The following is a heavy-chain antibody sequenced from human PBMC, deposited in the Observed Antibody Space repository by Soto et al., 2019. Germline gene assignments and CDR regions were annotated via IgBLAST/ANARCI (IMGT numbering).Heavy chain of an antibody. D-gene: IGHD2-2*01. CDR1: GYGFTRDY. V-gene: IGHV1-46*01. J-gene: IGHJ6*02. CDR3: ARQYQLQTSPGPYGMDI. Sequence: GASLKRYCKTAGYGFTRDYMDRGLHAPRQGLEWMGIINPSGGSTSYAQKFQGRVTMTRDTSTSTVYMELSSLRSEDTAVYYCARQYQLQTSPGPYGMDIWGQGTTVTVSS. CDR2: INPSGGST.